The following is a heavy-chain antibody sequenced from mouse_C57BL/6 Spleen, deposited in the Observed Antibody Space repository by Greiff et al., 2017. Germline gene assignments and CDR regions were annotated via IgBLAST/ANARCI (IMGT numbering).Heavy chain of an antibody. CDR2: ISYDGSN. V-gene: IGHV3-6*01. D-gene: IGHD1-1*01. J-gene: IGHJ1*03. Sequence: EVQRVESGPGLVKPSQSLSLTCSVTGYSITSGYYWNWIRQFPGNKLEWMGYISYDGSNNYNPSLKNRISITRDTSKNQFFLKLNSVTTEDTATYYCARGGTTVVDWYFDVWGTGTTVTVSS. CDR1: GYSITSGYY. CDR3: ARGGTTVVDWYFDV.